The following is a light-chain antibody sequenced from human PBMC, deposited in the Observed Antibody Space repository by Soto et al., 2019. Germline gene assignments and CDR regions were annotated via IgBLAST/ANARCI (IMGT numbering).Light chain of an antibody. CDR2: DAS. CDR1: QSVSSY. CDR3: QQRRNWYT. J-gene: IGKJ2*01. Sequence: EIVLTQSPATLSLSPGERATLSCRASQSVSSYLAWYQQKPGQAPRLLIYDASNRATGIPDRFSGSGSGTDFTLTISSLEPEDFAVYYCQQRRNWYTFGQGTKLEIK. V-gene: IGKV3-11*01.